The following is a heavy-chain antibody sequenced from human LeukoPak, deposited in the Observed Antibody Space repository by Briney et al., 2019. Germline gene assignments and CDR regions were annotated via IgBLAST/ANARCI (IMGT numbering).Heavy chain of an antibody. CDR3: ANRPSIAVAATRFDH. J-gene: IGHJ4*02. V-gene: IGHV3-23*01. CDR2: ISGSGGAT. Sequence: GGSLRLSCEASGFTFNSNVMSWVRQAPGKGLEWVSSISGSGGATHYADSMKGRFTISRDNSKNTLYLQMNSLRVEDSAVYFCANRPSIAVAATRFDHWGQGTLVTVSS. D-gene: IGHD6-19*01. CDR1: GFTFNSNV.